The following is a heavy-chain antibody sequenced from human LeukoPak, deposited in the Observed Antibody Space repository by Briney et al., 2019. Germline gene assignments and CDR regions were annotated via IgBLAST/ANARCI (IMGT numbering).Heavy chain of an antibody. D-gene: IGHD3-22*01. CDR3: AGESSSGYSNYYYYMDV. CDR1: GFTFSDYY. Sequence: GGSLRLSCAASGFTFSDYYMSWIRQAPGKGLEWVSYISSSGSTIYYADSVKGRFTISRDNAKNSLYLQMNSLRAEDTAVYYCAGESSSGYSNYYYYMDVWGKGTTVTVSS. V-gene: IGHV3-11*04. CDR2: ISSSGSTI. J-gene: IGHJ6*03.